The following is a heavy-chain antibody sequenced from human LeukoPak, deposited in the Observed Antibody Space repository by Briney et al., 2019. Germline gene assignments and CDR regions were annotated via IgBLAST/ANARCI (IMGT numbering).Heavy chain of an antibody. J-gene: IGHJ4*02. D-gene: IGHD2-8*01. CDR2: VHYSGST. CDR3: ARESVYGADY. V-gene: IGHV4-59*01. Sequence: PSETLSLTCTVSGDSISNYFWSWIRQPPRKGLEWMAYVHYSGSTNYNPSLKSRVIISVDTSKNQFSLKLSSVTAADTAVYYCARESVYGADYWGQGTLVTVSS. CDR1: GDSISNYF.